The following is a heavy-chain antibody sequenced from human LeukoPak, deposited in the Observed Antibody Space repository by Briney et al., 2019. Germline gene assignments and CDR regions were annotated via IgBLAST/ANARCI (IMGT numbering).Heavy chain of an antibody. CDR3: ARDGDSYGTVLFDY. Sequence: SETLSLTCTVSGGSISSYYWSWLRQPPGKGLEWIGYIYYSGSTNYNPSLKSRVTISVDTSKNQFSLKLSSVTAADTAVYYCARDGDSYGTVLFDYWGQGTLVTVSS. D-gene: IGHD5-18*01. V-gene: IGHV4-59*01. J-gene: IGHJ4*02. CDR2: IYYSGST. CDR1: GGSISSYY.